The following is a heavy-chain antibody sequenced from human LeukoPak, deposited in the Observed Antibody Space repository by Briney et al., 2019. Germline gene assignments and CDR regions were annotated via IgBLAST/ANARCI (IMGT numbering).Heavy chain of an antibody. J-gene: IGHJ4*02. CDR3: AAMVDARVDY. CDR1: GFTFTTYW. V-gene: IGHV3-7*01. D-gene: IGHD2-8*01. Sequence: PGESLRLSCAASGFTFTTYWMSWVRQAPGKGLEWVANIKQDGSEKYYVDSVKGRFTISRDNGKKSLYLQMNSLRAEDTAVYYCAAMVDARVDYWGQGTLVTVSS. CDR2: IKQDGSEK.